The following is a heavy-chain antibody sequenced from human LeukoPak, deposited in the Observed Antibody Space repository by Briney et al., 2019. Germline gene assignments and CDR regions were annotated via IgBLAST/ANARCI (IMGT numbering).Heavy chain of an antibody. V-gene: IGHV4-38-2*02. D-gene: IGHD2-15*01. J-gene: IGHJ4*02. CDR3: ARDWTVASPAY. CDR2: IYHSGST. CDR1: GYSISSDYY. Sequence: SETLSLTCTVSGYSISSDYYWAWIRQPPGKGLEWIGSIYHSGSTYYNPSLKSRVTISVDTSKNQFSLKLTSVTAADTAVYYCARDWTVASPAYWGQGTLVTVSS.